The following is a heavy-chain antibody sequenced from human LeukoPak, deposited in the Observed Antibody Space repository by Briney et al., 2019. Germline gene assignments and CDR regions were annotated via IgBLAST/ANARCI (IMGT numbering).Heavy chain of an antibody. CDR3: TRGPDARGPNGPNWFDP. CDR1: GFSFDDYG. J-gene: IGHJ5*02. CDR2: INWDGEST. D-gene: IGHD2-8*01. V-gene: IGHV3-20*04. Sequence: RAGGSLRLSCVASGFSFDDYGMHWVRQTPGKRLEWVSGINWDGESTGYVDSVKGRFTISRDNAENSLFLQMNSLRAEDTALYYCTRGPDARGPNGPNWFDPWGQGTLVTVSS.